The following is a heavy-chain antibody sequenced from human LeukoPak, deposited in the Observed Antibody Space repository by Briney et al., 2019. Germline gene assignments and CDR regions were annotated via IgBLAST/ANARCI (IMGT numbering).Heavy chain of an antibody. D-gene: IGHD3-10*01. CDR3: ARASNYYGSGNYYGMDV. J-gene: IGHJ6*02. CDR1: GCSESVKY. CDR2: TRNKAKSDTR. Sequence: GGSLRLSCTDSGCSESVKYYDKVRQAPGKGLEWVGRTRNKAKSDTREYAASVKGRFIISRDDPRNSLYLQMNSLKAEDTAVYYCARASNYYGSGNYYGMDVWGQGTTVTVSS. V-gene: IGHV3-72*01.